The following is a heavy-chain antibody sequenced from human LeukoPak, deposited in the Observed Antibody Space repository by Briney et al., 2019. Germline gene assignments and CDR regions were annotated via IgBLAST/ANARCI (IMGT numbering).Heavy chain of an antibody. CDR3: ARGEGYTAMGLMDV. CDR2: INPNSGGT. Sequence: ASVKVSCKASGYTFTGYYMHWLRQAPGQGLEWMVWINPNSGGTNYAQKFQGWVTMTRDTSISTAYMELSRLRSDDTAVYYCARGEGYTAMGLMDVWGKGTTVTVSS. CDR1: GYTFTGYY. J-gene: IGHJ6*04. D-gene: IGHD5-18*01. V-gene: IGHV1-2*04.